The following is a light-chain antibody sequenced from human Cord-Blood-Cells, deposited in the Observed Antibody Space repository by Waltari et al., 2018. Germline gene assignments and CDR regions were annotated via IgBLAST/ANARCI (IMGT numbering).Light chain of an antibody. V-gene: IGLV1-36*01. CDR1: SSNIGNHA. Sequence: QSVLTQPPSVSEAPRQRVTISCSGSSSNIGNHAVNWYQQLPGKAPKLLIYYDDLPPSGVSDRFSGSKSGTSASLAISGLQSEDEADYYCAAWDDSLNGQVFGGGTKLTVL. CDR3: AAWDDSLNGQV. J-gene: IGLJ3*02. CDR2: YDD.